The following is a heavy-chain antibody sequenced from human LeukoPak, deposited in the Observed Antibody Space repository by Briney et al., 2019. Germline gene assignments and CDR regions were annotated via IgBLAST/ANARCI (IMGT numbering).Heavy chain of an antibody. V-gene: IGHV4-34*01. Sequence: SETLSLTCAVSGGPFSGYFWSWVRQSSGKGLEWVGEIHNSGTTNYNPSLNSRVTISEDTSKNQFHLNLSSVTAADTAVYYCARRYYYNLGSFPFDFWGQGTLVTVSS. CDR3: ARRYYYNLGSFPFDF. CDR1: GGPFSGYF. D-gene: IGHD3-10*01. CDR2: IHNSGTT. J-gene: IGHJ4*02.